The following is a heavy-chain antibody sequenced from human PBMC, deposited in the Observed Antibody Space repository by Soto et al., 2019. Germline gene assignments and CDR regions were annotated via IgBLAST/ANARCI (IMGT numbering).Heavy chain of an antibody. CDR2: INANAIDT. Sequence: GGSLRLSCAASGFIFGNHGMTWVRQAPGRALEWVSTINANAIDTHYADSVRGRFTISRDNSKSTLDLQMNSLRAEDTAIYYWESWVSVHLGFWGPGTLVTVSS. J-gene: IGHJ4*02. V-gene: IGHV3-23*01. CDR1: GFIFGNHG. CDR3: ESWVSVHLGF. D-gene: IGHD2-8*01.